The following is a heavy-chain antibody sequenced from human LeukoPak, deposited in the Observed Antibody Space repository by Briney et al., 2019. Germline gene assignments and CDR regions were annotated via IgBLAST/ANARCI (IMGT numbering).Heavy chain of an antibody. CDR1: GYTFTSYG. J-gene: IGHJ6*02. CDR2: ISVHNGNT. Sequence: ASVKVSCKASGYTFTSYGISWVRQAPGQGLEWMGWISVHNGNTNYAQNLQGRVTMTTDTSTSTVYMELRSLTSDDTAVHYCAREREVVIISQYYYGMDVWGQGTTVTVSS. CDR3: AREREVVIISQYYYGMDV. V-gene: IGHV1-18*01. D-gene: IGHD3-22*01.